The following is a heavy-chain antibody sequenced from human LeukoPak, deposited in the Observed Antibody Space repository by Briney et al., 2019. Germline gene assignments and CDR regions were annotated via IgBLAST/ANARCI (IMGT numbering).Heavy chain of an antibody. Sequence: GASVKVSCKASGYTFTSYGISWVRQAPGQGLEWMGWISAYNGNTNYAQKLQGRVTMTTDTSTSTAYMELRSLRSDDTAVYYCARDGADYSNYQWRVWGKGTTVTVSS. CDR1: GYTFTSYG. CDR2: ISAYNGNT. D-gene: IGHD4-11*01. CDR3: ARDGADYSNYQWRV. J-gene: IGHJ6*04. V-gene: IGHV1-18*01.